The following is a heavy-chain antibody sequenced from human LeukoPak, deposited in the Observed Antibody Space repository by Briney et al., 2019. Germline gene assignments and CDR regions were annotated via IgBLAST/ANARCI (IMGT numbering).Heavy chain of an antibody. V-gene: IGHV4-59*11. J-gene: IGHJ4*02. CDR1: GGSISSHY. D-gene: IGHD3-22*01. Sequence: SETLSLTCTVSGGSISSHYWSWIRQPPGKGLEWIAYIYYSGNTNYNPSLKSRVTISVDTSKNQFSLKLSSVTAADTAVYYCASSDYYDYYFDYWGPGTLVTVSS. CDR2: IYYSGNT. CDR3: ASSDYYDYYFDY.